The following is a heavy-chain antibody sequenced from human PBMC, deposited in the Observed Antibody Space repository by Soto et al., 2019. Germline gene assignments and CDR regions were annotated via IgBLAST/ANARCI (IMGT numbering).Heavy chain of an antibody. CDR1: GFTFSSYG. J-gene: IGHJ4*02. D-gene: IGHD3-22*01. V-gene: IGHV3-33*01. CDR2: IWYDGSNK. CDR3: ARDRDDSSGLPNR. Sequence: PGGSLRLSWAASGFTFSSYGMHWVRQAPGKGLEWVAVIWYDGSNKYYADSVKGRFTISRDNSKNTLYLQMNSLRAEDTAVYYCARDRDDSSGLPNRWGQGTLVTVSS.